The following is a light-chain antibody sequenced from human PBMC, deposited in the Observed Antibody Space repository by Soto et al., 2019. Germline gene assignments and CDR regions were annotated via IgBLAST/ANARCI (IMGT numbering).Light chain of an antibody. CDR2: GAS. V-gene: IGKV3D-15*01. CDR1: QNVRSN. J-gene: IGKJ1*01. Sequence: EIMMTQSPATLSVSLGERATLSCRASQNVRSNLAWYQQKPGQAPRLLIYGASSRATGIPDRFSGSGSGTEFTLTINSLQSEDFAVYYCQQYGFSPRTFGQGTKVEI. CDR3: QQYGFSPRT.